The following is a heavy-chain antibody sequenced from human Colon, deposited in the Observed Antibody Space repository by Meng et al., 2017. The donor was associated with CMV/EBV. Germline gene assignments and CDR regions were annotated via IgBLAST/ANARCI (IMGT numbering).Heavy chain of an antibody. CDR2: ISWNSGNI. CDR1: GFTFDDYA. J-gene: IGHJ5*02. V-gene: IGHV3-9*01. D-gene: IGHD2-2*01. CDR3: TKGFCSSSRCFRFDP. Sequence: SLKISCAASGFTFDDYAMHWVRQAPGKGLEWVSGISWNSGNIDYADSVKGRFTISRGNAKNSLYLQMDSLAVEDTAFYYCTKGFCSSSRCFRFDPWGQGTLVTVSS.